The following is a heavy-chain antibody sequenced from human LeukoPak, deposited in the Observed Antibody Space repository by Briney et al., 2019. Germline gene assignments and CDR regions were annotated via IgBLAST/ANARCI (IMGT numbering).Heavy chain of an antibody. CDR3: ARVGYSSGWRAPDFDY. CDR2: ISSTSTYI. CDR1: GFTFSNYK. V-gene: IGHV3-21*01. J-gene: IGHJ4*02. D-gene: IGHD6-19*01. Sequence: GGSLRLSCAASGFTFSNYKMNWVRQAPGKGLEWVSSISSTSTYINYADSVKGRFTISRDNAKKSPYLQMNSLRAEDTAFYYCARVGYSSGWRAPDFDYWGQGTLVTVSS.